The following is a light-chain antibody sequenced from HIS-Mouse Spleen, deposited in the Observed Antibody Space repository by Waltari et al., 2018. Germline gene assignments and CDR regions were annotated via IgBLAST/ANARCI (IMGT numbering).Light chain of an antibody. CDR2: EDS. CDR3: YSTDSSGNHRV. Sequence: SYELTQPPSVSVSPGQTARITCSGDALPKKYAYWYQQKSGQAPVLVIYEDSKRPSGIPERVSGYSSGTMATLTISGDQVEDEADYYCYSTDSSGNHRVFGGGTKLTVL. J-gene: IGLJ2*01. CDR1: ALPKKY. V-gene: IGLV3-10*01.